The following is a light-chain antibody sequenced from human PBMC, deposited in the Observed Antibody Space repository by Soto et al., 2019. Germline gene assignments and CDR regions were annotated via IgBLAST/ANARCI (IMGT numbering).Light chain of an antibody. J-gene: IGKJ1*01. CDR1: QNINKW. CDR3: QQYDSHSPWT. V-gene: IGKV1-5*01. Sequence: DIQMTQKSLTLSACVVDRVTITCRSSQNINKWLAWHQQKPGKAPKLLIYDASSLEIGVPSRFSASGSGTEFTLTISSLQPDDFATYYCQQYDSHSPWTFGQGTKV. CDR2: DAS.